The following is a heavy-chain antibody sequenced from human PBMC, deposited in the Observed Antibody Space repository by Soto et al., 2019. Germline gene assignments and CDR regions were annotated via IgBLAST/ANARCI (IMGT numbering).Heavy chain of an antibody. D-gene: IGHD3-9*01. V-gene: IGHV1-24*01. Sequence: ASVKVSCKVSGYTLTELSMHWVRQAPGKGLEWMGGFDPEDGETIYAQKFQGRVTMTEDTSTDTAYMELSSLRSEDTAVYYCARGTYYDILTGYYNVLKEPYYFDYWGQGTLVTVSS. CDR1: GYTLTELS. J-gene: IGHJ4*02. CDR2: FDPEDGET. CDR3: ARGTYYDILTGYYNVLKEPYYFDY.